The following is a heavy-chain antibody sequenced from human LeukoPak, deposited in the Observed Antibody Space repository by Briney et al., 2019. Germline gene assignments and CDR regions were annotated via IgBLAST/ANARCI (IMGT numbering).Heavy chain of an antibody. J-gene: IGHJ4*02. CDR2: IYYSGST. V-gene: IGHV4-39*01. D-gene: IGHD3-22*01. CDR3: ARQVYDSSGYSTDFDY. CDR1: GDSISSRSYY. Sequence: SETLSLTCTVSGDSISSRSYYWGWIRQPPGKGLEWIGTIYYSGSTYYNPSLKSRVTISVDTSKNQFSLKLSSVTAADTAVYYCARQVYDSSGYSTDFDYWGQGTLVTDSS.